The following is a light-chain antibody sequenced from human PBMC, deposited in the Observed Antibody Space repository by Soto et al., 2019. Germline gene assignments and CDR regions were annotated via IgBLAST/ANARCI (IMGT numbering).Light chain of an antibody. CDR1: QSVSSNF. CDR2: GAS. Sequence: EIVLTQSPGTLSLSPGERATLSCRASQSVSSNFLAWYQQKPGQAPRLLIYGASTRATGIPDRFSGSGSGTDFTLTISRLEPEDFAVYYCHQYCTAPWAFGQGTKVEIK. J-gene: IGKJ1*01. CDR3: HQYCTAPWA. V-gene: IGKV3-20*01.